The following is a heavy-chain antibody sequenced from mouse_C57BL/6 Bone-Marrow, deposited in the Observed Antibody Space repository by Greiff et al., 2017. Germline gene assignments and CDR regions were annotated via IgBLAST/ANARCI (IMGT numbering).Heavy chain of an antibody. D-gene: IGHD2-4*01. Sequence: LQQSGAELVRPGSSVKLSCKDSYFAFMASAMHWVKQRPGHGLEWIGSFTMYSDATEYSENFKGKATLTANTSSSTAYMELSSLTSADSAVYYGARGYYDHYYAMDYWGQGTSVTVSS. V-gene: IGHV1-49*01. J-gene: IGHJ4*01. CDR2: FTMYSDAT. CDR1: YFAFMASA. CDR3: ARGYYDHYYAMDY.